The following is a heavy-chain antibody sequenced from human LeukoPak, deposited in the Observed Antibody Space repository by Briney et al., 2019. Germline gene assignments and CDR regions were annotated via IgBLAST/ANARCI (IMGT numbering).Heavy chain of an antibody. D-gene: IGHD3-10*01. V-gene: IGHV3-48*03. J-gene: IGHJ4*02. Sequence: PGGSLRLSCAASGFTFSSYEMNWVRQAPGKGLEWVSYISSSGSTIYYADSVKGRFTISRDNAKNSLYLQMNSLRAKDTAVYYCARDHGSGSYSFDYWGQGTLVTVSS. CDR1: GFTFSSYE. CDR2: ISSSGSTI. CDR3: ARDHGSGSYSFDY.